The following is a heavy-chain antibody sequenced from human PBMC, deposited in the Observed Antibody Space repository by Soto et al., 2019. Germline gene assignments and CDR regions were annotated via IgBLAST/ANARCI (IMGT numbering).Heavy chain of an antibody. D-gene: IGHD1-1*01. CDR3: ARRLEAPTGYYYYALDV. V-gene: IGHV5-10-1*01. CDR2: IDPSDSYT. J-gene: IGHJ6*02. CDR1: GYSFTSYW. Sequence: PGESLKISCKGSGYSFTSYWISWVRQMPGKGLEWMGRIDPSDSYTNYSPSFQGHVTISADKSISTAYLQWSSLKASDTAIYYCARRLEAPTGYYYYALDVWGQGTTVTVSS.